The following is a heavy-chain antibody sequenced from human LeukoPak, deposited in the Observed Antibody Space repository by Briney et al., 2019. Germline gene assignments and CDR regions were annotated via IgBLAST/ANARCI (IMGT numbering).Heavy chain of an antibody. Sequence: GGSLRLSCAASGFTFSSYGMHWVRQAPGKGLEWVAVIWYDGSNKYYADSVKGRITISRDNSKNTLYLQMNSLRAEDTAVYYCARDSDDSSGYYDYWGQGTLVTVSS. CDR2: IWYDGSNK. J-gene: IGHJ4*02. V-gene: IGHV3-33*01. CDR1: GFTFSSYG. CDR3: ARDSDDSSGYYDY. D-gene: IGHD3-22*01.